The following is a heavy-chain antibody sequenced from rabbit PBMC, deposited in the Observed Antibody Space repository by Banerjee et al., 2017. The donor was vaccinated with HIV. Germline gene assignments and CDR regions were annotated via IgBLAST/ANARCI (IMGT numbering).Heavy chain of an antibody. J-gene: IGHJ4*01. Sequence: QSLEDSGGDLVKPGASLTLTCTASGFDFANYYISWVRQAPGKGLEWIGYIDPIFSNTYYASWVNGRFTISSHNAQNTVSLQVNRLTAADTATYFCARGPPTMTMVTNYFNLWGPGTLVTVS. CDR2: IDPIFSNT. D-gene: IGHD2-1*01. V-gene: IGHV1S40*01. CDR3: ARGPPTMTMVTNYFNL. CDR1: GFDFANYY.